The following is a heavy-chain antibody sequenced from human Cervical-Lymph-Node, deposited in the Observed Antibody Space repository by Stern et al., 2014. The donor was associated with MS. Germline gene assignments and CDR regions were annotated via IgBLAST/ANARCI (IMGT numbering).Heavy chain of an antibody. Sequence: QVQLVESGAEVKKPGASVKVSCKTSGYTFSKYGISWVRQAPGPGLEWMGWSSGHNDDTNYVEKFQGRVTMTTDTSTSTASLELRSLRSDDTAVYYCARDPHIAVAGTGGGFDPWGQGTLVIVSS. CDR1: GYTFSKYG. D-gene: IGHD6-19*01. J-gene: IGHJ5*02. CDR3: ARDPHIAVAGTGGGFDP. CDR2: SSGHNDDT. V-gene: IGHV1-18*01.